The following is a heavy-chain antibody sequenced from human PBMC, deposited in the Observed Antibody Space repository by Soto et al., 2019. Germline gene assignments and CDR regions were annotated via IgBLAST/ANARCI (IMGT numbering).Heavy chain of an antibody. CDR2: INSDGSST. V-gene: IGHV3-74*01. CDR1: GFTFSSYW. CDR3: ARDRGSSWAADAFDI. J-gene: IGHJ3*02. Sequence: GGSLRLSCAASGFTFSSYWMHWVRQAPGKGLVWVSRINSDGSSTSYADSVKGRFTISRDNAKNTLYLQMNSLRAEDTAVYYCARDRGSSWAADAFDIWGQGTMVTVSS. D-gene: IGHD6-13*01.